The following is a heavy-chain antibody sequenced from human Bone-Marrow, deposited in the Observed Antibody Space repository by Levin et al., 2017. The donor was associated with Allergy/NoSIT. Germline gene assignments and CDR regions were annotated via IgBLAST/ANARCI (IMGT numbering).Heavy chain of an antibody. Sequence: PSETLSLTCTVSGGSISSHFWSWIRQPPGKGLEWIGYIYYTGDTHYYSSLRSRVSMSLDTSKNQFSLKLTSVTAADTAVYYCVRLDGVAVDRRGRSGWFDPWGPGTLVTVSS. CDR1: GGSISSHF. CDR2: IYYTGDT. CDR3: VRLDGVAVDRRGRSGWFDP. J-gene: IGHJ5*02. V-gene: IGHV4-59*11. D-gene: IGHD6-19*01.